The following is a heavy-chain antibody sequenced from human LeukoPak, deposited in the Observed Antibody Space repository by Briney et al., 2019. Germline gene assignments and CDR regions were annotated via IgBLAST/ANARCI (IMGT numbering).Heavy chain of an antibody. D-gene: IGHD5-24*01. J-gene: IGHJ4*02. CDR2: INWNGGST. CDR3: ARDWVEMATMVFDY. CDR1: GFTFDDYG. Sequence: SGGSLRLSCAASGFTFDDYGMSWVRQAPGKGLEWVSGINWNGGSTGYADSVKGRFTISRDNAKNSLYLQMSSLRAEDTALYYCARDWVEMATMVFDYWGQGTLVTVSS. V-gene: IGHV3-20*04.